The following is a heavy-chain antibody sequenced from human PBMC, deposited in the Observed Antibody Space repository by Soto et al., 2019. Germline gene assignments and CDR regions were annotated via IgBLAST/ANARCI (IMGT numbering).Heavy chain of an antibody. V-gene: IGHV2-5*02. CDR2: IYWDDDE. CDR1: GFSLSTSGVG. CDR3: AHQTYYYGSGTIDV. Sequence: QITLKESGPTLLKPTQTLTLTCTFSGFSLSTSGVGVVWIRQPPGKALQWLALIYWDDDERFSPSLRNRLTITQDTSKNQVVLTMTNMDPVDTATYYCAHQTYYYGSGTIDVWGQGTTVTVSS. J-gene: IGHJ6*02. D-gene: IGHD3-10*01.